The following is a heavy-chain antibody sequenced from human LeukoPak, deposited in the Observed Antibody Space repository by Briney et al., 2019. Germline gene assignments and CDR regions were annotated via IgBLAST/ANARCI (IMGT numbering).Heavy chain of an antibody. D-gene: IGHD6-13*01. CDR1: GYTFTAYH. Sequence: ASVKVSCTASGYTFTAYHMHWVRQAPGQGLEWMGRINPNSGGTNFAQKFQGRVTMTRDTSISTAYMELSRLSSDDTAVYYCARDSSSSWTSFDYWGQGTLVTVSS. CDR3: ARDSSSSWTSFDY. V-gene: IGHV1-2*06. J-gene: IGHJ4*02. CDR2: INPNSGGT.